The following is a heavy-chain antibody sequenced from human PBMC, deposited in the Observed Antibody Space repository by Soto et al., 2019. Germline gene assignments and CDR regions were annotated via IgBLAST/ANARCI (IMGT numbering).Heavy chain of an antibody. CDR1: RSTLGSYW. CDR3: AAGFPPDF. CDR2: IKGDGSEK. D-gene: IGHD3-10*01. J-gene: IGHJ4*02. V-gene: IGHV3-7*01. Sequence: EVLLVESGGGLVQPGGSLTLSCAASRSTLGSYWMNWARRAPGKGLEWVANIKGDGSEKYYVDSVEGRFTISRDNTKNSLDLQMNSLRVEDTAVYYCAAGFPPDFWGQGTLVTVSS.